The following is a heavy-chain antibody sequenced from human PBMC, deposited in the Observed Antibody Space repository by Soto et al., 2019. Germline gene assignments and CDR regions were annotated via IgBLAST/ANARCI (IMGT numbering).Heavy chain of an antibody. V-gene: IGHV3-66*01. CDR2: IYSAGSA. D-gene: IGHD6-13*01. J-gene: IGHJ4*02. CDR3: ARVPSSSYHYFDY. Sequence: PGGSLRVSCAASGFTVSSYYMSWVRQAPGKGLEWVSVIYSAGSADFADSVKGRFTISRDNSKNTLYLQMSSLRAEDTAVYYCARVPSSSYHYFDYWGQGTLVTVSS. CDR1: GFTVSSYY.